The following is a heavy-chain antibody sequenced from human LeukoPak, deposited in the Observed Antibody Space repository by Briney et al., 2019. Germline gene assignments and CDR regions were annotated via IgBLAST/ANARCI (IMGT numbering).Heavy chain of an antibody. V-gene: IGHV3-30-3*01. CDR3: ARGVPYASWSGPHYSDY. CDR1: GFTFSSYA. J-gene: IGHJ4*02. Sequence: PGGSLRLSCAASGFTFSSYAMHRVRQAPGKGLEWVAVISYDGSNKYYADSVKGRFSISRDNAKNSLYLQMNSLRAEDTAVYYCARGVPYASWSGPHYSDYWGQGTLVTVSS. CDR2: ISYDGSNK. D-gene: IGHD3-3*01.